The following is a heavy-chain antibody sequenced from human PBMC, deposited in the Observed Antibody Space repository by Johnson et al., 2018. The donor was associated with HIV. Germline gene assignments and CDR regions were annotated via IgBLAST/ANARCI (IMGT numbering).Heavy chain of an antibody. CDR2: IYSGGST. V-gene: IGHV3-66*02. Sequence: MLLVESGGGVVQPGGSLRLSCVASGFTVRKGLEWVSVIYSGGSTYYADSVKGRFTISRANSKNTLYLQRNSLRAEDTAVYYCARVTHIQLWANDAFDIWGQGTMVTVSS. J-gene: IGHJ3*02. CDR3: ARVTHIQLWANDAFDI. D-gene: IGHD5-18*01. CDR1: GFTV.